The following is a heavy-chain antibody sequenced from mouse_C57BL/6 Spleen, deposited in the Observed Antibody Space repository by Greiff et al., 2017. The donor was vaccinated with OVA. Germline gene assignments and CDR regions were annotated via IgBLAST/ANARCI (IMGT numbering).Heavy chain of an antibody. V-gene: IGHV5-4*01. Sequence: EVKLMESGGGLVKPGGSLKLSCAASGFTFSSYAMSWVRQTPEKRLEWVATISDGGSYTYYPDNVKGRFTISRDNAKNNLYLQMSHLKSEDTAMYYCAREDGSSYVNYWYFDVWGTGTTVTVSS. CDR1: GFTFSSYA. D-gene: IGHD1-1*01. J-gene: IGHJ1*03. CDR3: AREDGSSYVNYWYFDV. CDR2: ISDGGSYT.